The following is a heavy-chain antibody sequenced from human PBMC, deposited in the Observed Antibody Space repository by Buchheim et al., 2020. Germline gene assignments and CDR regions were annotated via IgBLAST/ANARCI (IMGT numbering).Heavy chain of an antibody. CDR1: GFTFSSYS. V-gene: IGHV3-21*01. CDR2: ISSSSSYI. Sequence: EVQLVESGGGLVKPGGSLRLSCAASGFTFSSYSMNWVRQAPGKGLEWVSSISSSSSYIYYADSVKGRFTISRDNAMNSLSLQMNSLRAEDTAVYYCARAADYYDSSGYYSRGWGQGTL. J-gene: IGHJ4*02. CDR3: ARAADYYDSSGYYSRG. D-gene: IGHD3-22*01.